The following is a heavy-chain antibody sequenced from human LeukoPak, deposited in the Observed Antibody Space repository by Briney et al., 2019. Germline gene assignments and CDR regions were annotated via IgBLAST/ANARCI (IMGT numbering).Heavy chain of an antibody. D-gene: IGHD6-19*01. CDR2: INPNSGGT. J-gene: IGHJ6*03. V-gene: IGHV1-2*06. Sequence: ASVKVSCKASGYTSTGYYMHWVRQAPGQGLEWMGRINPNSGGTNCAQKFQGRVTMTRDTSISTAYMELSRLRSDDTAVYYCARALAASLKWLRRHDERSYMDVWGKGTTVTVSS. CDR1: GYTSTGYY. CDR3: ARALAASLKWLRRHDERSYMDV.